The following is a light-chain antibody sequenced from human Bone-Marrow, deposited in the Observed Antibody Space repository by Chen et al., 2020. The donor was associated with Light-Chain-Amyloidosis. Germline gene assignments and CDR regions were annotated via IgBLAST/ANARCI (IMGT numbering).Light chain of an antibody. CDR1: NIGSKS. V-gene: IGLV3-21*02. CDR2: DDS. Sequence: SYVLTQPSSVSVAPGQTATIACGGNNIGSKSVHWYQQTPGQAPLLVVYDDSDRPSGIPERLSGSNSGNTATLTISRVEAGDEADSYCQVWDRSSDRPVFGGGTKLTVL. CDR3: QVWDRSSDRPV. J-gene: IGLJ3*02.